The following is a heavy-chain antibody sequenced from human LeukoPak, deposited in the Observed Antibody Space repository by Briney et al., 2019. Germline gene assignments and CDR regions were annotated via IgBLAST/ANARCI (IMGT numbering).Heavy chain of an antibody. CDR1: GYSFTDFY. CDR3: AREGGYSSTRSNY. CDR2: INPNSGGT. V-gene: IGHV1-2*02. J-gene: IGHJ4*02. D-gene: IGHD2-15*01. Sequence: GASVKVSCKASGYSFTDFYMHWVRQAPGQGLEWMGWINPNSGGTNCAQKFQGRVTMTRDTSISTAYMELSRLRSDDTAVYYCAREGGYSSTRSNYWGRGTLVTVSS.